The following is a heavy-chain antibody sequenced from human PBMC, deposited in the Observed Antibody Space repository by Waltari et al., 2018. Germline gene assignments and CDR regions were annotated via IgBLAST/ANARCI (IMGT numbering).Heavy chain of an antibody. Sequence: EEQLVESGGGLVQPGGSLRPSCAASGFALSNYWIHWVRQAPGKGLGWVSRKSGSGSNANYADSVRGRFTISRDNAKNTAYLQMNSLTVEDTAVYYCAKYSSSSGGADWYFDLWGRGSLLTVSS. CDR1: GFALSNYW. V-gene: IGHV3-74*01. D-gene: IGHD4-4*01. CDR2: KSGSGSNA. CDR3: AKYSSSSGGADWYFDL. J-gene: IGHJ2*01.